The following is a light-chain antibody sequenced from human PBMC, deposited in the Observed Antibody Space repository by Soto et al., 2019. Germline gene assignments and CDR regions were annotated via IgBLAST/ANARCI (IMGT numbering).Light chain of an antibody. Sequence: QSALTQPPSASGSPGQSVTISCTGTSSDVGGYNYVSWYQQYPGKVPKLMIDEVNKRPSGVPDRFSGSKSGNTASLTVSGLQAEDEADYYCTSYAGGNNVFGTGTKLTVL. CDR2: EVN. V-gene: IGLV2-8*01. J-gene: IGLJ1*01. CDR3: TSYAGGNNV. CDR1: SSDVGGYNY.